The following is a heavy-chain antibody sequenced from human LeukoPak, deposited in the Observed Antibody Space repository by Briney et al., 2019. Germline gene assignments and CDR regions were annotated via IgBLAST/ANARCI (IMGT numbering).Heavy chain of an antibody. CDR3: ARPGDYGDYLDDAFDI. D-gene: IGHD4-17*01. V-gene: IGHV3-21*01. J-gene: IGHJ3*02. CDR2: ISSSSYI. CDR1: GFTFSSYS. Sequence: GGSLRLSCAASGFTFSSYSMIWVCQAPGKGLEWVSSISSSSYIYYADSVKGRFTISRDNAKNSLYLQMNSLRAEDTAVYYCARPGDYGDYLDDAFDIWGQGTMVTVSS.